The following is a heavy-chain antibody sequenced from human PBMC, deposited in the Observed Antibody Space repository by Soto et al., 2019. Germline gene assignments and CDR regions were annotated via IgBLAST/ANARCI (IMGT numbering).Heavy chain of an antibody. D-gene: IGHD4-17*01. CDR2: ISYDGSNK. V-gene: IGHV3-30*18. Sequence: QVQLVESGGGVVQPGRSLRLSCAASGFTFSSYGMHWVRQAPGKGLEWVAVISYDGSNKYYADSVKGRFTISRDNSKNTLYLQINSLRAEDTAVYYCAKDSSDYLFDYWGQGTLVTVSS. CDR1: GFTFSSYG. CDR3: AKDSSDYLFDY. J-gene: IGHJ4*02.